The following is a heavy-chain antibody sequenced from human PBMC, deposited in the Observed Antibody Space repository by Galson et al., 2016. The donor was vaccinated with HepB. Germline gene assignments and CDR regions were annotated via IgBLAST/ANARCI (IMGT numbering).Heavy chain of an antibody. CDR1: GASISGTNYY. CDR2: IYYTGST. Sequence: SETLSLTCNVSGASISGTNYYWGWIRQSPGRGLEWIGSIYYTGSTNYNPSLESRVTISVDTSKNHLSLSLSSMTAADTAVYYCATGVVVAGRMYYYYMDVWGKGTSVTVSS. V-gene: IGHV4-39*01. J-gene: IGHJ6*03. D-gene: IGHD6-19*01. CDR3: ATGVVVAGRMYYYYMDV.